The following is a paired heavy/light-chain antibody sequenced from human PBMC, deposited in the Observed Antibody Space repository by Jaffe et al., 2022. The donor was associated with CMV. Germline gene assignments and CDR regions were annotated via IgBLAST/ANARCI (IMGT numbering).Heavy chain of an antibody. V-gene: IGHV1-46*01. CDR3: ARDGPNNFDY. CDR1: GYPFTNYY. CDR2: INLTDDVK. J-gene: IGHJ4*02. Sequence: QVQLVQSGAEVKKPGASVKVSCKASGYPFTNYYMHWVRQAPGQGLEWMGIINLTDDVKSYAQKFQGRVTMSRDTSTSTVYMELSSLRSEDTAVYYCARDGPNNFDYWGQGTRVTVSS.
Light chain of an antibody. Sequence: SYKLTQPPSVSVSPGQTARITCFGDALPRRSAFWFQQKPDQAPILVIYKDTERPSGIPERFSGSTSGTTVTLTISEVQAEDEADYYCQSTDNSGVYVVFGGGTRLTVL. V-gene: IGLV3-25*03. CDR2: KDT. J-gene: IGLJ3*02. CDR1: ALPRRS. CDR3: QSTDNSGVYVV.